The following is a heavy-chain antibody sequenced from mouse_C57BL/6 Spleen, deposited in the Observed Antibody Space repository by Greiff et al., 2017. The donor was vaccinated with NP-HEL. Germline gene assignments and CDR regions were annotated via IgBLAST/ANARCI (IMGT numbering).Heavy chain of an antibody. Sequence: VQLQQPGAELVKPGASVKLSCKASGYTFTSYWMHWGKQRPGQGLEWIGMIHPNSGSTNYNEKFKSKATLTVDKSSSTAYMQLSSLTSEDSAVYYCARSNYRDYFDYWGQGTTLTVSS. CDR1: GYTFTSYW. J-gene: IGHJ2*01. D-gene: IGHD2-1*01. CDR2: IHPNSGST. CDR3: ARSNYRDYFDY. V-gene: IGHV1-64*01.